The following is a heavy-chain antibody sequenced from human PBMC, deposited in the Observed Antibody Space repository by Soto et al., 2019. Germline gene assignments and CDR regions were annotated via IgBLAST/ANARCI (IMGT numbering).Heavy chain of an antibody. CDR3: ANLPLYGSGFDC. CDR2: INWNGDAT. Sequence: EVQLVESGGGLVQPGRSLRHSCAASGFTFDDYAIHWVRQAPGKGLEWVSGINWNGDATGYADSVKGRFTISRDNAKNPLYLQMNSLTTEDTAVYYCANLPLYGSGFDCWGQGTLVTVSS. J-gene: IGHJ4*02. V-gene: IGHV3-9*01. D-gene: IGHD3-10*01. CDR1: GFTFDDYA.